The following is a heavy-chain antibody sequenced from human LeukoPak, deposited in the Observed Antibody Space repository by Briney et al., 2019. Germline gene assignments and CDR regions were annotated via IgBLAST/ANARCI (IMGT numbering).Heavy chain of an antibody. J-gene: IGHJ4*02. Sequence: GGSLRLSCAASGFTFSSYAMHWVRQAPGKGLEWVAVISYDGSNKYYADSVKGRFTISRDNSKNTLYLQMNSLRAEDTAVYYCAKAGRGYSQGYFDYWGQGTLVTVSS. D-gene: IGHD5-18*01. CDR3: AKAGRGYSQGYFDY. CDR2: ISYDGSNK. V-gene: IGHV3-30-3*01. CDR1: GFTFSSYA.